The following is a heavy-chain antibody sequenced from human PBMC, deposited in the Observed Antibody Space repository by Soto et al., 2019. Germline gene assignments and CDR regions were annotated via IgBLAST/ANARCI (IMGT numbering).Heavy chain of an antibody. CDR1: GGSFSGHS. Sequence: PSETLSLTCAVYGGSFSGHSWTWIRQSPGKGLEWIGDINHSGRVNYSPSRKSRVTISLDTSKNQFSLTLSAVTAADTAMYYCSARAYDTNGYYRFNPWGQGTLVPVSS. V-gene: IGHV4-34*01. CDR3: SARAYDTNGYYRFNP. CDR2: INHSGRV. D-gene: IGHD3-22*01. J-gene: IGHJ5*01.